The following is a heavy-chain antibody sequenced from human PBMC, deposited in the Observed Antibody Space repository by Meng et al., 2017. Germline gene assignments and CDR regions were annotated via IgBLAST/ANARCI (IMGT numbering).Heavy chain of an antibody. CDR3: ASIKGDYVPSSYGMDV. J-gene: IGHJ6*02. CDR1: GFTFSSYS. D-gene: IGHD4-17*01. V-gene: IGHV3-21*01. Sequence: LSLTCAASGFTFSSYSMNWVRQAPGKGLEWVSSISSSSSYIYYADSVKGRFTISRDNAKNSLYLQMNSLRAEDTAVYYCASIKGDYVPSSYGMDVWGQGTTVTVSS. CDR2: ISSSSSYI.